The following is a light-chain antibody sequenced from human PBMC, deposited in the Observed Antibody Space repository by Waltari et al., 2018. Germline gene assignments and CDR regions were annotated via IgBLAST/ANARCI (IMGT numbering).Light chain of an antibody. CDR3: QQYYSTIFT. V-gene: IGKV4-1*01. Sequence: DIVQTQYPDSLSVSLGERATIHCASGQSVLYRSSNKNFLAWYQQKPGQPPKLLIYWASTRESGVPDRFSGSGSGTDFTLTISSLQAEDVAVYYCQQYYSTIFTFGPGTKVDIK. J-gene: IGKJ3*01. CDR2: WAS. CDR1: QSVLYRSSNKNF.